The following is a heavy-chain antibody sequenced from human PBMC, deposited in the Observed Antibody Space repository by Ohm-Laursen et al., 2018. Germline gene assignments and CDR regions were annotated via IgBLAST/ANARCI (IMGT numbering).Heavy chain of an antibody. Sequence: SSVKVSCKASGYTFSDYYIHWVRQAPGQGFEWMGWVNPKSGGTSYAEKFQGRVTMTSDTSINTAYMEVSRLTVDDMAVYYCARDSQEKQWLPTNGFDPWGQGTLVTVSS. CDR1: GYTFSDYY. CDR3: ARDSQEKQWLPTNGFDP. V-gene: IGHV1-2*02. CDR2: VNPKSGGT. D-gene: IGHD6-19*01. J-gene: IGHJ5*02.